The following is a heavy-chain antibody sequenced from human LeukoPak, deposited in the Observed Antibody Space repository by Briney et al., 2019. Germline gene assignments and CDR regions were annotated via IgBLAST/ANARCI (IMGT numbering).Heavy chain of an antibody. Sequence: GGSLRLSCAASGFTFSSYSMNWVRQAPGKGLEWVSSISSSSSYIYYADSVKGRFTISRDNAKNSLYLQMNSLRAEDTAVYYCAREFGTIFGVVKDAFDIWGQGTMVTVSS. J-gene: IGHJ3*02. V-gene: IGHV3-21*01. D-gene: IGHD3-3*01. CDR1: GFTFSSYS. CDR3: AREFGTIFGVVKDAFDI. CDR2: ISSSSSYI.